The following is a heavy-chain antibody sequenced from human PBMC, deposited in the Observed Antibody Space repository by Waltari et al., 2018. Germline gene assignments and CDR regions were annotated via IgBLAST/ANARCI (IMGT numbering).Heavy chain of an antibody. D-gene: IGHD1-26*01. V-gene: IGHV3-53*04. CDR3: ASLYCSSGSCYVDD. J-gene: IGHJ4*02. CDR2: IYSGGTT. CDR1: GFGLSSNY. Sequence: DVQLVESGGGLVLPGGSLRLSCAVPGFGLSSNYMSWVRQAPGKGLELVSIIYSGGTTYYADSVKGRFTISKDNSKNTLYLQMNSLRTDDTAVYFCASLYCSSGSCYVDDWGQGTLVSVSS.